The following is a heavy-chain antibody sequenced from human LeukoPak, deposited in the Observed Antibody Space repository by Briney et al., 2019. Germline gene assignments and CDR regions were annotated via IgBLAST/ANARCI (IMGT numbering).Heavy chain of an antibody. Sequence: PGGSLRLSCAASGFTFSDYNMRWIRQAPGKGLEWVSSISRSGSTKYYADSVKGRFTISRDNAKNSLYLQMNSLRAEDTAVYYCARDRGGSGSYYINAFDIWGQGTMVTVSS. CDR3: ARDRGGSGSYYINAFDI. D-gene: IGHD1-26*01. CDR1: GFTFSDYN. V-gene: IGHV3-11*04. J-gene: IGHJ3*02. CDR2: ISRSGSTK.